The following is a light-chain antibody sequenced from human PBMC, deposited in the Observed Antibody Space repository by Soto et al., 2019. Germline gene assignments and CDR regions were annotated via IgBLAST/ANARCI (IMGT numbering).Light chain of an antibody. CDR1: QSVSSSY. Sequence: EIVLTQSPDTLSLSPGKRATLSCRASQSVSSSYLAWYQQKPGQAPRLLIYGASSRATGIPDRFSGSGSGTDFTLTISRLEPDDFEVYYCQQYGSSQWTFGKGTKVDIX. CDR3: QQYGSSQWT. V-gene: IGKV3-20*01. J-gene: IGKJ1*01. CDR2: GAS.